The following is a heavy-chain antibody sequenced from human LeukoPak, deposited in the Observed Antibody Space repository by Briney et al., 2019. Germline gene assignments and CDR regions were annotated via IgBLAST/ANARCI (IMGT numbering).Heavy chain of an antibody. CDR3: ARDFGPYDSSGYYRY. Sequence: ASVKVSCKASGGTFSSYGISWVRQAPGQGLEWMGWISAYNGNTNYAQKLQGRVTMTTDTSTSTAYMELRSLRSDDTAVYYCARDFGPYDSSGYYRYWGQGTLVTVSS. V-gene: IGHV1-18*01. CDR1: GGTFSSYG. J-gene: IGHJ4*02. CDR2: ISAYNGNT. D-gene: IGHD3-22*01.